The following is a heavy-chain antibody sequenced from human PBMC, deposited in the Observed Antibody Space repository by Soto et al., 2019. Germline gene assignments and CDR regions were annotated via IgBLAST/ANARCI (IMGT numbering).Heavy chain of an antibody. CDR1: GGSINSRSHY. CDR3: AGLEWNDIFRFDP. Sequence: SETLSLTCTVSGGSINSRSHYWAWIRQPPRKGLEWIATIYYSGTTYYNPSLESRVTISVAMSTNKFSLQMSSVTAADTAVYYCAGLEWNDIFRFDPWGRGTLVTAPQ. D-gene: IGHD1-1*01. J-gene: IGHJ5*02. V-gene: IGHV4-39*01. CDR2: IYYSGTT.